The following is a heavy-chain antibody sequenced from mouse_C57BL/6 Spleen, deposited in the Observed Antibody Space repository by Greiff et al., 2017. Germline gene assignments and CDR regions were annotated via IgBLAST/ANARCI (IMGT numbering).Heavy chain of an antibody. Sequence: LQQSGASVKISCKASGYAFSSYWMNWVKQRPGKGLEWIGQIYPGDGDTNYNGKFKGKATLTADKSSSTAYMQLSSLTSEDSAVYFCARPYYYGSSYGYWYFEVWGTGTTVTVSS. V-gene: IGHV1-80*01. CDR1: GYAFSSYW. J-gene: IGHJ1*03. D-gene: IGHD1-1*01. CDR3: ARPYYYGSSYGYWYFEV. CDR2: IYPGDGDT.